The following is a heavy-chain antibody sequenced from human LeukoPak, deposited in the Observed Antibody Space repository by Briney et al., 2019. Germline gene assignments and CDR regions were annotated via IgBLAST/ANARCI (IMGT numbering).Heavy chain of an antibody. CDR3: ARDRVTGTPTGADY. CDR2: IIPILGIA. J-gene: IGHJ4*02. V-gene: IGHV1-69*04. Sequence: ASVKVSCKASGGTFIIYAISWVRQAPGQGLEWMGRIIPILGIANYAQKFQGRVTITADKSTSTAYMELSSLRSEDTAVYYCARDRVTGTPTGADYWGQGTLVTVSS. CDR1: GGTFIIYA. D-gene: IGHD1-7*01.